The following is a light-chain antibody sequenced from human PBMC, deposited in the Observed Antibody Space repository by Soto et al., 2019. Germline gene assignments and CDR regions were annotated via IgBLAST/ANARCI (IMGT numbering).Light chain of an antibody. CDR3: QQYVSYPLT. Sequence: DIQMTQSPSTLSAFIGDRVTITCRASQSIGYWLAWYQQKPGKAPNLLISKASSLETGVPSRFSGSGSGTEFTLTISSLQPDDGATYSCQQYVSYPLTFGGGTKVEIK. CDR1: QSIGYW. V-gene: IGKV1-5*03. J-gene: IGKJ4*01. CDR2: KAS.